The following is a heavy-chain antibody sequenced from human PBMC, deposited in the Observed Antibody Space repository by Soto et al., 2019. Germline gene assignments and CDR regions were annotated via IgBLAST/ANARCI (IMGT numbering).Heavy chain of an antibody. J-gene: IGHJ6*02. CDR1: GGSISSYY. CDR3: ARGSLGYYYYYGMDV. V-gene: IGHV4-59*01. CDR2: IYYSGST. Sequence: SETLSLTCTVSGGSISSYYWSWIRQPPGKGLEWIGYIYYSGSTNYNPSLKSRVTISVDTSKNQFSLKLSSVTAADTAVYYCARGSLGYYYYYGMDVWGQGTTVT.